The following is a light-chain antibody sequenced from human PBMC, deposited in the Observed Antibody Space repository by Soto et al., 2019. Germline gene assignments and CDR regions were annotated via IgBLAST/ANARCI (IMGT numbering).Light chain of an antibody. CDR3: SSYTSSSDRV. J-gene: IGLJ2*01. Sequence: QSALTQSASVSGSPGQSITISCTGTSSDVGGYNYVSWYQQHPGKAPKLMIYEVSNRPSGVSNRFSGSKSGNTASLTISGLQAEDEADYYCSSYTSSSDRVFGGGTKLTVL. V-gene: IGLV2-14*01. CDR1: SSDVGGYNY. CDR2: EVS.